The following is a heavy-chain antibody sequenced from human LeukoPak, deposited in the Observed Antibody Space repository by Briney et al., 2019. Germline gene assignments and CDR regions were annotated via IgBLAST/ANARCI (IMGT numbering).Heavy chain of an antibody. CDR1: GFTFSDYY. Sequence: GGSLRLSCAASGFTFSDYYMSWIRQAPGEGLEWVSYISSSSSYTNYADSVKGRFTISRDNAKNSLYLQMNSLRAEDTAVYYCARDVVRGVIIHYFDYWGQGTLVTVSS. CDR2: ISSSSSYT. V-gene: IGHV3-11*06. J-gene: IGHJ4*02. D-gene: IGHD3-10*01. CDR3: ARDVVRGVIIHYFDY.